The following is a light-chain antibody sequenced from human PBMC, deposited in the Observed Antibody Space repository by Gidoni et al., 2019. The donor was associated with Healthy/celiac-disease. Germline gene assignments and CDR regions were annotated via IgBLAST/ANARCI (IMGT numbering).Light chain of an antibody. J-gene: IGKJ3*01. V-gene: IGKV2-28*01. CDR2: LGS. CDR1: QSLLHSNGYNY. CDR3: MQALP. Sequence: DIVMTQSPLSLPVTPGEPASISCRSSQSLLHSNGYNYLDWYLQKPGQSPQLLIYLGSNRASGVPDRFSGSGSGTDFTLKISRVEAEDVGVYYCMQALPFGPXTKVDIK.